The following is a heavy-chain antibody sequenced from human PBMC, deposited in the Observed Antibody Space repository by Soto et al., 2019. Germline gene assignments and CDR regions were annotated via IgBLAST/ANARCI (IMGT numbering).Heavy chain of an antibody. J-gene: IGHJ4*02. D-gene: IGHD1-26*01. Sequence: QVHLVQSGAEMKKPGSSVKVSCKVSGGDLTNSGISWVRQAPGQGLEWMGGIFPLLAMVDYSQKFQGRVTITADDSTNTAYMDLGSLKSDDTAVYYCEKEDGAGFKSWGQGTLVIVSS. CDR1: GGDLTNSG. V-gene: IGHV1-69*04. CDR2: IFPLLAMV. CDR3: EKEDGAGFKS.